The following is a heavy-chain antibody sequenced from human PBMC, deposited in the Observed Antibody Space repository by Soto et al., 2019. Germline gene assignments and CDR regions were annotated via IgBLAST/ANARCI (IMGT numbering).Heavy chain of an antibody. CDR2: IYYSGST. J-gene: IGHJ4*02. V-gene: IGHV4-31*03. D-gene: IGHD3-22*01. Sequence: SETLPLTCTVSGGSIGSGGYYWSWIRQHPGKGLEWIGYIYYSGSTYYNPSLKSRVTISVDTSKNQFSLKLSSVTAADTAVYYCARRFTMTVVVFDYWGQGAPVTVSS. CDR1: GGSIGSGGYY. CDR3: ARRFTMTVVVFDY.